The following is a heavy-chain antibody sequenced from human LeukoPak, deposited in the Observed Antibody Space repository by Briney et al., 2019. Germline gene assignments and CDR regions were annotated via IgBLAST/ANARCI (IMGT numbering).Heavy chain of an antibody. CDR2: ISYDGSNK. Sequence: GGSLRLSCAASGFTFSSYGMHWVRQAPGKGLEWVAVISYDGSNKYYADSVKGRFTISRDNSKNTLYLQMNSLRAEDTAVYYCAKAGIAVAGTLDYWGQGTLVTVSS. CDR1: GFTFSSYG. J-gene: IGHJ4*02. CDR3: AKAGIAVAGTLDY. D-gene: IGHD6-19*01. V-gene: IGHV3-30*18.